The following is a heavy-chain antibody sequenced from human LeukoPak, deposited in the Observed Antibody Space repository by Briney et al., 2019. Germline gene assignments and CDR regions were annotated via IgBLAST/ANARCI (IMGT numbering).Heavy chain of an antibody. D-gene: IGHD6-13*01. CDR2: IYYSGST. V-gene: IGHV4-59*01. J-gene: IGHJ6*02. Sequence: SETLSLTCTVSGGSISSYYWSWIRQPPGKGLEWIGYIYYSGSTNYNPSLKSRVTISVDTSKNQFSLKLSSVTAADTVVYYCARAYSSSWYNNYGMDVWGQGTTVTVSS. CDR1: GGSISSYY. CDR3: ARAYSSSWYNNYGMDV.